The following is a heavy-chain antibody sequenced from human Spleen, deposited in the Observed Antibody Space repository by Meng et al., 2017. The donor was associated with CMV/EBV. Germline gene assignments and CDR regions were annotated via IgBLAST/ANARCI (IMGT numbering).Heavy chain of an antibody. CDR3: ARDRSNHVIDY. V-gene: IGHV3-33*01. CDR1: GFIFSSYG. J-gene: IGHJ4*02. Sequence: CAASGFIFSSYGMHWVRQAPGKGLEWVEVIWIDGTDKYYGDSVKGRFTFSRDNSKNTLYLQMNSLRPEDTAVYYCARDRSNHVIDYWGQGTLVTVSS. CDR2: IWIDGTDK.